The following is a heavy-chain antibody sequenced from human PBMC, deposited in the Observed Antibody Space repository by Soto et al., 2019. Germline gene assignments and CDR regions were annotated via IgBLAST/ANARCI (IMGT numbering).Heavy chain of an antibody. CDR3: ARAFFYQGSDSRGYSFDAFDF. CDR2: ISAHTGSS. Sequence: QVQLVQSGAEVKKPGASVKVSCKASGYTFTSSGMSWVRQAPGQGLEWMGWISAHTGSSEYAQRFQGRVTMTTDRSTSTAYMELRSLRSDDTAVYSCARAFFYQGSDSRGYSFDAFDFWGPGTLVTGSS. D-gene: IGHD3-22*01. J-gene: IGHJ3*01. CDR1: GYTFTSSG. V-gene: IGHV1-18*01.